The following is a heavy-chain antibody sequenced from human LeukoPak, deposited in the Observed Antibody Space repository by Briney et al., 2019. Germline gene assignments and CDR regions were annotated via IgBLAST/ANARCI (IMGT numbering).Heavy chain of an antibody. J-gene: IGHJ4*02. CDR2: IKQDGSAK. CDR1: GFAFSSHW. V-gene: IGHV3-7*03. CDR3: ASGLGRLIEF. Sequence: GGSPRLSCVASGFAFSSHWLNWVRQAPGKGLEWVANIKQDGSAKDYVDSVKGRFTISRDNAENSLYLQINSLRPGDTAVYYCASGLGRLIEFWGQGTLVTVSS. D-gene: IGHD3-22*01.